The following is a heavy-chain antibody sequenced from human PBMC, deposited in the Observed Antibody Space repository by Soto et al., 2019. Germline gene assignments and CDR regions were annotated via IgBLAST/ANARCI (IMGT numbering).Heavy chain of an antibody. V-gene: IGHV1-69*13. CDR3: ARKICSHGSKQGYNWFDD. CDR2: IIPIFITA. Sequence: SVKVSCKASGGTFSCYAVSWARQDPGQGLEWMGDIIPIFITANYAQKFQGRVTISADESTSTAYREMSSLRSEDTAVYYCARKICSHGSKQGYNWFDDGGQRTLAAASS. J-gene: IGHJ5*02. CDR1: GGTFSCYA. D-gene: IGHD3-10*01.